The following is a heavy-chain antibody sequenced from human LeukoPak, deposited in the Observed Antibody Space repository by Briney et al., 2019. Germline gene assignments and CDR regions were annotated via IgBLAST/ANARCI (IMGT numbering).Heavy chain of an antibody. D-gene: IGHD3-16*02. CDR2: ISAYNGNT. J-gene: IGHJ5*02. CDR3: ASSVLVYDYVWGSYRPNWFDP. V-gene: IGHV1-18*01. Sequence: ASVKVSCKGSGYTFTSYGISWVRQAPGQGLEWMGWISAYNGNTNYAQKLQGRVTMTTDTSTSTAYMELRSLRSDDTAVYYCASSVLVYDYVWGSYRPNWFDPWGQGTLVTVSS. CDR1: GYTFTSYG.